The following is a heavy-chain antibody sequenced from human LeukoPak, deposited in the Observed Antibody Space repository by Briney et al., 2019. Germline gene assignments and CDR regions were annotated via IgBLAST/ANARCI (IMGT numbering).Heavy chain of an antibody. CDR1: GASITSYY. CDR3: ATFSGTAARLSHFYI. J-gene: IGHJ3*02. V-gene: IGHV4-59*08. D-gene: IGHD6-6*01. CDR2: IYYSGSA. Sequence: SETLSLTCTASGASITSYYLSWIRQPPGKGLEWIGYIYYSGSASYNPSLKSRVTISVETYKKQISMRLSSVTATDTAVYCCATFSGTAARLSHFYIWGQGTMVTVSS.